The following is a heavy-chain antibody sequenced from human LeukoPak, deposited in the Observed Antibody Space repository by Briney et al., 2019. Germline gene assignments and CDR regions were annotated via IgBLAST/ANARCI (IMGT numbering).Heavy chain of an antibody. CDR3: ARDTRYCSSTSCYVGDY. CDR2: IYHSGST. V-gene: IGHV4-4*02. CDR1: GGSISSSNW. J-gene: IGHJ4*02. D-gene: IGHD2-2*01. Sequence: PSETLSLTCAVSGGSISSSNWWSWVRQPPGKGLEWIGEIYHSGSTIYNPSLKSRVTISVDKSKNQFSLKLSSVTAADTAVYYCARDTRYCSSTSCYVGDYWGQGTLVTVSS.